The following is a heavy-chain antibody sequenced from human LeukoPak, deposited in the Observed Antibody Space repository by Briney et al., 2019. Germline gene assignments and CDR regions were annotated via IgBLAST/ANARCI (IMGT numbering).Heavy chain of an antibody. D-gene: IGHD3-3*01. CDR3: ARHTIEWSLRDYFDY. V-gene: IGHV4-39*01. CDR2: IYYSGST. CDR1: GGSISSSSYY. Sequence: KASETLSLTCTVSGGSISSSSYYWGWIRQPPGKGLEWIGSIYYSGSTYYNPSLKSRVTISVDTSKNQFSLKLSSVTAADTAVYYCARHTIEWSLRDYFDYWGQGTLVTVSS. J-gene: IGHJ4*02.